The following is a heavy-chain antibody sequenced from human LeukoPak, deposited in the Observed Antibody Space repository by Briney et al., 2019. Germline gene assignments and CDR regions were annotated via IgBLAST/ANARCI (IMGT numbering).Heavy chain of an antibody. J-gene: IGHJ3*02. Sequence: GASVKVSCKASGYTFTSYAMHWVRQAPGQRLEWMGWINAGNGNTEYSQKFQGRVTITRDTSASTAYMELSSLRSEDTAVYYCARRSLDTAMVSDAFDIWGQGTMVTVSS. CDR2: INAGNGNT. D-gene: IGHD5-18*01. V-gene: IGHV1-3*01. CDR3: ARRSLDTAMVSDAFDI. CDR1: GYTFTSYA.